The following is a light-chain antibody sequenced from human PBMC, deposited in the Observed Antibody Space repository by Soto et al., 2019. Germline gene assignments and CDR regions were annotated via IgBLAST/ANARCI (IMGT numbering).Light chain of an antibody. V-gene: IGLV2-14*03. CDR3: TSGTTSTTMI. Sequence: QSALTQPASVSGSPGQSITISCTGTSSDIGAYNFVSWYQQHPGKAPKLMLYDVNIRPSGVSNRFSGSNSGNADSLTISGLKAEEAADYYRTSGTTSTTMIFGGGTKVTVL. J-gene: IGLJ2*01. CDR1: SSDIGAYNF. CDR2: DVN.